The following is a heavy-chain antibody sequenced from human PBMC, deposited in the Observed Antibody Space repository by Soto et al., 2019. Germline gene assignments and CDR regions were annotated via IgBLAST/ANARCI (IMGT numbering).Heavy chain of an antibody. J-gene: IGHJ6*02. Sequence: SETLSLTCTVSGGSIVSYYCSCVRHPPLKGLEWIVYIYYSGSTNYNPSLKSRVTISVDTSKNQFSLKLSSVTAADTAVYYCAREIKTGTTPGYYYGMDVWGQGTTVTVSS. CDR3: AREIKTGTTPGYYYGMDV. V-gene: IGHV4-59*01. D-gene: IGHD1-7*01. CDR1: GGSIVSYY. CDR2: IYYSGST.